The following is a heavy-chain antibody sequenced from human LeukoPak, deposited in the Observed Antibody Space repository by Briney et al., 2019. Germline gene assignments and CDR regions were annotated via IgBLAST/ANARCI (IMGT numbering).Heavy chain of an antibody. CDR3: ARDSIAVAGTEFDY. D-gene: IGHD6-19*01. CDR1: GFIFSNYW. Sequence: GGSLRLSCAASGFIFSNYWMSWVRQAPGKGLEWVANIKQDGSEKYYVDSVKGRFTISRDNAKNSLYLQMNSLRAEDTAVYYCARDSIAVAGTEFDYWGQGTLVTVSS. CDR2: IKQDGSEK. V-gene: IGHV3-7*01. J-gene: IGHJ4*02.